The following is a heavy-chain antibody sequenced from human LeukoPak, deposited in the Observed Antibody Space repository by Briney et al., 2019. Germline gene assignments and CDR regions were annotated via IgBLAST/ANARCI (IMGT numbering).Heavy chain of an antibody. D-gene: IGHD3-22*01. J-gene: IGHJ4*02. CDR3: ARELVLNYYDSSGYPDY. V-gene: IGHV4-34*01. Sequence: SETLSLTCAVYGGSFSDYYWTWIRQPPGKGLEWIGEINHSGSTNYSPSLKSRVTISLDTSKNQFSLKLSSVTAADTAVYYCARELVLNYYDSSGYPDYWGQGTLVTVSS. CDR2: INHSGST. CDR1: GGSFSDYY.